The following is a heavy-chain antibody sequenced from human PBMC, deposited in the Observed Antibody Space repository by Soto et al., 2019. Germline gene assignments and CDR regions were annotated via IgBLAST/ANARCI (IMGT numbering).Heavy chain of an antibody. D-gene: IGHD1-1*01. CDR2: ISSSSSYI. Sequence: GGSLRLSCAASGFTFSSYSMNWVRQAPGKGLEWVSSISSSSSYIYYADSVKGRFTISRDNAKNSLYLQMNSLRAEDTAVYYCARDLGPGTNRDFDYWGQGTLVTVSS. CDR3: ARDLGPGTNRDFDY. J-gene: IGHJ4*02. V-gene: IGHV3-21*01. CDR1: GFTFSSYS.